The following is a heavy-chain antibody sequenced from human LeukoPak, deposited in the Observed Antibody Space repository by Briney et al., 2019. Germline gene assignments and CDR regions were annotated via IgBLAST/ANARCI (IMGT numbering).Heavy chain of an antibody. D-gene: IGHD3-3*01. J-gene: IGHJ6*02. CDR1: GFTFSSYS. Sequence: PGGSLRLSCAASGFTFSSYSMNWVRQAPGKGLEWVSYISSSSSTIYYADSVKGRFTISRDNAKNSLYLQMNSLRDEDTAVYYCARDLENGLEWLLSLHYYYYGMDVWGQGTTVTVSS. CDR2: ISSSSSTI. CDR3: ARDLENGLEWLLSLHYYYYGMDV. V-gene: IGHV3-48*02.